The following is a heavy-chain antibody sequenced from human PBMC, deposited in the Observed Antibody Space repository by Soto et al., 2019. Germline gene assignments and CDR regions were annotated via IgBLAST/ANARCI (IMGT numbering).Heavy chain of an antibody. CDR1: AFTFSDFY. CDR2: NIGGSDCP. Sequence: GGSLRLSFAASAFTFSDFYMSWVRQAPGGLVEWFSRNIGGSDCPNYADSVEGRVTTSREKSKNTLYLQMNSLRAEDTAVYYCAKMEGMDAWAYSFDYWGQGTLVTVSS. D-gene: IGHD2-2*03. CDR3: AKMEGMDAWAYSFDY. J-gene: IGHJ4*02. V-gene: IGHV3-23*01.